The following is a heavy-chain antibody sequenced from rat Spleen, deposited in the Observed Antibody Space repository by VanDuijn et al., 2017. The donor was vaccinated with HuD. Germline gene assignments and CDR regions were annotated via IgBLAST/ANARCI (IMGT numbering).Heavy chain of an antibody. Sequence: QVQLKESGPGLVQPSQTLSLTCTVSGFSLTSYGVSWVRQPPGKGLEWMGGIWGDGSTNYNSALKSRLSISRDTSKSQVFLKMNSLQTEDTAIYFCTRAKEMGYFDYWGQGVMVTVSS. CDR3: TRAKEMGYFDY. V-gene: IGHV2-15*01. D-gene: IGHD1-12*02. CDR1: GFSLTSYG. CDR2: IWGDGST. J-gene: IGHJ2*01.